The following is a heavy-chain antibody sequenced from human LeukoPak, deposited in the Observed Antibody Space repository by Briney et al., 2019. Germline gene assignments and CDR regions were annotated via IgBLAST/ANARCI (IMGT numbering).Heavy chain of an antibody. D-gene: IGHD3-10*01. Sequence: PSETLPLTCTVSGGSISSYYWSWIRQPAGKGLEWIGRIYTSGSTNYNPSLKSRVTMSVDTSKNQFSLKLSSVTAADTAVYYCARTSRHYYGSGSNLTPWPADMDVWGQGTTVTVSS. V-gene: IGHV4-4*07. CDR2: IYTSGST. J-gene: IGHJ6*02. CDR1: GGSISSYY. CDR3: ARTSRHYYGSGSNLTPWPADMDV.